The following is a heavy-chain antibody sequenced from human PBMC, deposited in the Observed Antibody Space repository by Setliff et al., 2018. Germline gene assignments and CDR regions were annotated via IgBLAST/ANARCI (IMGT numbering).Heavy chain of an antibody. CDR3: ARGGLSAAGRKGVFEH. V-gene: IGHV1-46*01. Sequence: ASVKVSCKASGYSFTRYYMHWVRQAPGQGLEWMGIINTGGGSASYAQKFQGRVTMTSDTSTSTIYMEVNILRSDDTAIYFCARGGLSAAGRKGVFEHWGQGTLVTVS. J-gene: IGHJ4*02. D-gene: IGHD6-13*01. CDR1: GYSFTRYY. CDR2: INTGGGSA.